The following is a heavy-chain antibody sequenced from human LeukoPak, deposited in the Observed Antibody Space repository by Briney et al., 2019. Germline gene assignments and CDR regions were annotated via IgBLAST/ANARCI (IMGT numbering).Heavy chain of an antibody. V-gene: IGHV4-34*01. J-gene: IGHJ5*02. CDR3: ARGLGSWFDP. CDR1: GGSFSGSY. Sequence: SETLSLTCGVSGGSFSGSYWGWIRQPPGKGLEWIGEINLSGSTNYNSSLTSRVTISLDTSKNQFSLNLRSVTTADTAVYYCARGLGSWFDPWGQGTLVTVSS. CDR2: INLSGST.